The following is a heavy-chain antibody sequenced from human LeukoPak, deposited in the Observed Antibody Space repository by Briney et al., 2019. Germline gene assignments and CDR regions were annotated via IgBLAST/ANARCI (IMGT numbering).Heavy chain of an antibody. J-gene: IGHJ4*02. CDR2: ISGSGDST. Sequence: PGGSLRLSCAASGFTFSSYARSWVSQGTGKGLEWVSGISGSGDSTYSADSVKGRFTISRDNSKKTLYLQMNSLRAEDTAVYYCAKDLDDRNWGQGTLVTVSS. CDR1: GFTFSSYA. D-gene: IGHD3-16*01. V-gene: IGHV3-23*01. CDR3: AKDLDDRN.